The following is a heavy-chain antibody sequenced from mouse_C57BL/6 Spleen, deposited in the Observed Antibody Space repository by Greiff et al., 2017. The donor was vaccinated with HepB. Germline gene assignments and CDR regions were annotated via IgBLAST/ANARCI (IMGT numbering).Heavy chain of an antibody. CDR2: IDPSDSYT. CDR1: GYTFTSYW. CDR3: ARWDSNWEFAY. D-gene: IGHD4-1*01. J-gene: IGHJ3*01. Sequence: QVQLQQPGAELVMPGASVKLSCKASGYTFTSYWMHWVKQRPGQGLEWIGEIDPSDSYTNYNQKFKGKSTLTVDKSSSTAYMQLRSLTSEDSAVYYCARWDSNWEFAYWGQGTLVTVSA. V-gene: IGHV1-69*01.